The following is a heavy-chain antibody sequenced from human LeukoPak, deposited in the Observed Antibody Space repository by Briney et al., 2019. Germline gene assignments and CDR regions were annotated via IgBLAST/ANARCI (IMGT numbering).Heavy chain of an antibody. CDR3: ARDGNLARGLQHFDY. J-gene: IGHJ4*02. CDR2: IIPILGIA. V-gene: IGHV1-69*04. CDR1: GGTFSSYA. Sequence: GSSVKVSCKASGGTFSSYAISWVRQAPGQGLEWMGRIIPILGIANYAQKFQGRVTITADKSTSTAYMELSSLRSEDTAVYYCARDGNLARGLQHFDYGAKGTLVTVSS. D-gene: IGHD3-3*02.